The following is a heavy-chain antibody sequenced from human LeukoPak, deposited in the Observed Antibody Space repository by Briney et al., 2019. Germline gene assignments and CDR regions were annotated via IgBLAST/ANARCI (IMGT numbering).Heavy chain of an antibody. J-gene: IGHJ5*02. CDR2: INPNRGGT. CDR1: GYTFTGYY. D-gene: IGHD3-3*01. Sequence: GASVKVSCKASGYTFTGYYMHWVRQAPGQGLEWMGWINPNRGGTNYAQKFQGRVTMTRDTSISTAYMELSRLRSDDTAVYYCAREAITIFGLVRTQTTKGPHRFDPWGQGTLVTVSS. V-gene: IGHV1-2*02. CDR3: AREAITIFGLVRTQTTKGPHRFDP.